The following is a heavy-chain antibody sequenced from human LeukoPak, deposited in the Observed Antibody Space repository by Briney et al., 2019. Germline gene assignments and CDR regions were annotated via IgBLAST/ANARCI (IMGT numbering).Heavy chain of an antibody. V-gene: IGHV1-2*02. CDR2: INPNSGGT. D-gene: IGHD2-2*02. CDR1: GYTFTGYY. Sequence: GASVKVSCKASGYTFTGYYMHWVRQAPGQGLEWMGWINPNSGGTNYAQKFQGRVTMTRDTSISTAYMELSRLRSDDTAVYYCAREYGFDCSTSCYRRRGFDPWGQGTLVTVSS. CDR3: AREYGFDCSTSCYRRRGFDP. J-gene: IGHJ5*02.